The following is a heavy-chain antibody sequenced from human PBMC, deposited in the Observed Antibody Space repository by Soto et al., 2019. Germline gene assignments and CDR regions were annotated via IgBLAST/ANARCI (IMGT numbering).Heavy chain of an antibody. J-gene: IGHJ6*02. D-gene: IGHD3-10*02. V-gene: IGHV4-4*02. Sequence: QVQLQESGPGLVKPSGTLSLTCAVSDGSISSSNWWSWVRQPPGKGLEWIGEIYHSGSTNYNPSLTSRGAISVDKAKNQFSLKLSSVTAADMAVYYCASVRGGYYYAMDVWGQGTTVTVSS. CDR2: IYHSGST. CDR1: DGSISSSNW. CDR3: ASVRGGYYYAMDV.